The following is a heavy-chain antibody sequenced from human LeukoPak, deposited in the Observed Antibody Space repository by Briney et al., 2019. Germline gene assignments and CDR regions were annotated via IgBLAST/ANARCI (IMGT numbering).Heavy chain of an antibody. CDR2: ISGSGGST. J-gene: IGHJ4*02. Sequence: GGSLRLSCAASGYTFSSYSMSWVRQAPGKGLEWVSDISGSGGSTYYADSVKGRFTISRDNSKNTLHLQMNSLRAEDTAVYYCAKDIAQGYTFDSIEQDGWGQGTLVTAS. CDR3: AKDIAQGYTFDSIEQDG. V-gene: IGHV3-23*01. CDR1: GYTFSSYS. D-gene: IGHD3-9*01.